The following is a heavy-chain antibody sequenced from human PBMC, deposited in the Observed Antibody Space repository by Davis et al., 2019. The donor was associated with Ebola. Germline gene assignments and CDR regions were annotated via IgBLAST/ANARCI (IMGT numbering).Heavy chain of an antibody. Sequence: SETLSLTCTVSGDSISSSSYSWGWIRQPPGKGLEWIGSVYYSGSTYYNPSLKSRVTISVDTSKNQFSLKVYSVTAADTGVYYCARGEGDYYYGMDVWGQGTTVTVSS. CDR1: GDSISSSSYS. J-gene: IGHJ6*02. D-gene: IGHD3-16*01. CDR2: VYYSGST. CDR3: ARGEGDYYYGMDV. V-gene: IGHV4-39*01.